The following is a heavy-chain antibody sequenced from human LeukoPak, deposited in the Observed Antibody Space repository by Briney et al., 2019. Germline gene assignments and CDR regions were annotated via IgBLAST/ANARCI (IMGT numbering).Heavy chain of an antibody. CDR3: ARNENSGWGYFDY. V-gene: IGHV3-23*01. Sequence: TGGSLRLSCAASGFTFTSYAMSWVRQAPGKGLEWVSAISGSGASTYYADSVKGRFTISRDNSKDTLYLQMNSLRAEDTAVYYCARNENSGWGYFDYWGQGTLVTVSS. J-gene: IGHJ4*02. CDR1: GFTFTSYA. D-gene: IGHD5-12*01. CDR2: ISGSGAST.